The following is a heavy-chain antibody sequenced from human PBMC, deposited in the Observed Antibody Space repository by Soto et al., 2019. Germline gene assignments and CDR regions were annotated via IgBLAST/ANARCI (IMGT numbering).Heavy chain of an antibody. CDR1: GFTFSSYD. D-gene: IGHD4-17*01. Sequence: EVQLVESGGGLVQPGGSLRLSCAASGFTFSSYDMHWVRQATGKGLEWVSAIGTAGDTYYPGSVKGRFTISRENAKNSLYLQMNSLRAGDTAVYYCARAPHQGDYPPYYYYYGMDVWGQGTTFTVSS. V-gene: IGHV3-13*04. CDR3: ARAPHQGDYPPYYYYYGMDV. CDR2: IGTAGDT. J-gene: IGHJ6*02.